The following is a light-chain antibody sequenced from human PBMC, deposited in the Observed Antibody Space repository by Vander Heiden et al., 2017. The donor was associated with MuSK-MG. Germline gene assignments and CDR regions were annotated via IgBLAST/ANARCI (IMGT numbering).Light chain of an antibody. Sequence: EIVLTQSPATLSLSPGERATLSCRASQSVSSYLAWYQQKPGQAPRLLIYDASNRATGIPARFSGSGSGTDFTLTISSREPEDFAVYYCQQRSNWPLDTFGGGTKVEIK. CDR1: QSVSSY. V-gene: IGKV3-11*01. J-gene: IGKJ4*01. CDR3: QQRSNWPLDT. CDR2: DAS.